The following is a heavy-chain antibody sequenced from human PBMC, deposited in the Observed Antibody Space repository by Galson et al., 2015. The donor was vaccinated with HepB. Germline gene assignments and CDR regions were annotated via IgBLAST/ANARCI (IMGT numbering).Heavy chain of an antibody. J-gene: IGHJ6*02. Sequence: SLRLSCAASGFSFSDYDMHWVRLRAGRGLEWVSSIGPAVDPYYPASVKGRFSISRENAKNSLYLQMNSLRAGDTGIYYCARRHPYYYYVMDVWDQGTTVTVSS. CDR3: ARRHPYYYYVMDV. CDR2: IGPAVDP. CDR1: GFSFSDYD. V-gene: IGHV3-13*05.